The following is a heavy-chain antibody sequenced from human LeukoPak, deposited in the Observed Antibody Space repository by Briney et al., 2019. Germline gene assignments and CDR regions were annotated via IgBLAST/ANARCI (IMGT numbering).Heavy chain of an antibody. CDR2: INYNGEIT. CDR1: GLTFSDAW. Sequence: GSLRLSCAVSGLTFSDAWISWVRQPPGKGLEWIGEINYNGEITNYNPSLKSRLTMSVDTPKNHFSLRLSSVTAADTAVYYCTRSGLTGMRKYTRPDYYYYGMDVWGQGTAVTVSS. CDR3: TRSGLTGMRKYTRPDYYYYGMDV. V-gene: IGHV4-34*01. J-gene: IGHJ6*02. D-gene: IGHD1-14*01.